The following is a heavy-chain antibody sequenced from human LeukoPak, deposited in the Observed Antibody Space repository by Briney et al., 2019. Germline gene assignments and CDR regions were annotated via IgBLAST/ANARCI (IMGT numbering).Heavy chain of an antibody. Sequence: SETLSLTCTVSGGSISSGSYYWSWIRQPAGKGLEWIGRIYTSGSTNYNPSRKSRLTISVYPSKNQFSLKLSSVTAADTAVYYCASSHALLGINAFDIWGQGTMVTVSS. CDR2: IYTSGST. J-gene: IGHJ3*02. CDR1: GGSISSGSYY. V-gene: IGHV4-61*02. CDR3: ASSHALLGINAFDI. D-gene: IGHD7-27*01.